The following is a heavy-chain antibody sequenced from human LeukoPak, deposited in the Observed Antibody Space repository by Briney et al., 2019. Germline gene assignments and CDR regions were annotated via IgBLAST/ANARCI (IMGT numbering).Heavy chain of an antibody. CDR1: GGSFSGYY. J-gene: IGHJ4*02. V-gene: IGHV4-34*01. D-gene: IGHD2-2*01. CDR3: ARSLMITPAPMDFDF. CDR2: INHSGRT. Sequence: SETLSLTCAVYGGSFSGYYWSWIRQPPGKGLEWMGEINHSGRTNYNPPLNSRVTISVDASKRQFSLKVSSVTAADTAVYYCARSLMITPAPMDFDFWGQGTLVTVSS.